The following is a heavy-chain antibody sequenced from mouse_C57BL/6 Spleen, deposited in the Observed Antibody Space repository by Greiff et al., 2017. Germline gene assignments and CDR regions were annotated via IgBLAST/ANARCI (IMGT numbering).Heavy chain of an antibody. CDR3: TRYYYGSSLGY. CDR2: IDPENGDT. CDR1: GFNIKDDY. V-gene: IGHV14-4*01. D-gene: IGHD1-1*01. Sequence: EVQLQESGAELVRPGASVKLSCTASGFNIKDDYMHWVKQRPEQGLEWIGWIDPENGDTEYASKFQGQATITADTSSNTAYLQLSSLTSESTAVYYCTRYYYGSSLGYWGQGTTRTVSS. J-gene: IGHJ2*01.